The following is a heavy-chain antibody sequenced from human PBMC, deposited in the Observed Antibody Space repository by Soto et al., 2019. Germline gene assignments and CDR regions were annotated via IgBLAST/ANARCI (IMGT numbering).Heavy chain of an antibody. J-gene: IGHJ4*02. D-gene: IGHD2-8*01. Sequence: QAHLVQSGAEVQKPGASVKVSCKASGYTFTGYTFHWVRQAPGQGLEWMAWSNSSSSDSSFAPKIQGRVTVTMDAPSSTAYMEVTRLRSDDSAVYYCATEMATIEGFFDKWGQGTPVAVSS. V-gene: IGHV1-2*02. CDR1: GYTFTGYT. CDR2: SNSSSSDS. CDR3: ATEMATIEGFFDK.